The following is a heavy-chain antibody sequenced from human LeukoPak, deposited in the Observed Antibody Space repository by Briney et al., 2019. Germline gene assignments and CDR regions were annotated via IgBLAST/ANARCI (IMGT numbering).Heavy chain of an antibody. CDR1: GGSISTYY. CDR2: IYDSGST. Sequence: SETLSLTCTVSGGSISTYYWTWIRQPPGKGLEWIGYIYDSGSTNYNPSLKSRVTISVDTSKNQFSLKLSSVTAADTAVYYCAKDQVAGTTDYWGQGTLVTVSS. V-gene: IGHV4-59*01. J-gene: IGHJ4*02. CDR3: AKDQVAGTTDY. D-gene: IGHD6-19*01.